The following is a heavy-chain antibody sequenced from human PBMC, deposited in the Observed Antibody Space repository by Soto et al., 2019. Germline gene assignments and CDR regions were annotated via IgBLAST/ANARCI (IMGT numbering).Heavy chain of an antibody. CDR1: GGTFSSYA. CDR2: IIPIFGTA. V-gene: IGHV1-69*06. CDR3: ARAPSTYGEFDY. J-gene: IGHJ4*02. D-gene: IGHD3-10*01. Sequence: SVKVSCKASGGTFSSYAISWVRQAPGQGLEWMGGIIPIFGTANYAQKFQGRVTITADKSTSTAYMEPSSLRSEDTAVYYCARAPSTYGEFDYWGQGTLVTVSS.